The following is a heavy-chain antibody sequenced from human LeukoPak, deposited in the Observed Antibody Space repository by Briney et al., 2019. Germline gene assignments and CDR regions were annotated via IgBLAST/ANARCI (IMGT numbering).Heavy chain of an antibody. CDR2: INSDGSST. D-gene: IGHD2-15*01. CDR1: GFTFSSYW. Sequence: GGSLGLSCAAPGFTFSSYWMNWVRKAPGKGLVWVSRINSDGSSTSYADSVKGRFTISRDNAKNTLYLQMNSLRAEDTAVYYCARGKVVADAFDIWGQGTMVTVSS. CDR3: ARGKVVADAFDI. J-gene: IGHJ3*02. V-gene: IGHV3-74*01.